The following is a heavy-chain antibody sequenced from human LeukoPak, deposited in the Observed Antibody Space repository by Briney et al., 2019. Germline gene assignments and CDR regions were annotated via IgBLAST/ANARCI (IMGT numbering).Heavy chain of an antibody. J-gene: IGHJ4*02. CDR1: GDSVSSNSAA. CDR3: ARDMGWTYPFDY. D-gene: IGHD3/OR15-3a*01. V-gene: IGHV6-1*01. Sequence: SQTLSLTCAISGDSVSSNSAAWNWIRQSPSSGLEWLGRTFYRSKWYNDYAVSFKSRVTINPDTSKNQFSLQLDSVTPEDTAVYYCARDMGWTYPFDYWGQGTLVTVSS. CDR2: TFYRSKWYN.